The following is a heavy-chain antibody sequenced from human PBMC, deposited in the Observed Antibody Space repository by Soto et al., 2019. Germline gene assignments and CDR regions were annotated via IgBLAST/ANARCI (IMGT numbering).Heavy chain of an antibody. D-gene: IGHD2-21*01. CDR1: GLTFNTYW. J-gene: IGHJ4*02. CDR2: INPDGSVK. V-gene: IGHV3-7*01. CDR3: ASARDYFFDC. Sequence: EVQLVESGGGLVQPGESLRLSCAASGLTFNTYWMTWVRQPPGKGLEWVANINPDGSVKYSVDSLKGRFTISRDNAKNSLYLQMNSLRAEDTAVYYCASARDYFFDCWGQGTLVTVSS.